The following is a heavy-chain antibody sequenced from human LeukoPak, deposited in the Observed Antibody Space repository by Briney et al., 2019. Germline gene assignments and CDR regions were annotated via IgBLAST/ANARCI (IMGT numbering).Heavy chain of an antibody. CDR3: ARAAIVVVLAAIRNNWFGP. Sequence: PGGSLRLSCAASGFTVSSNYMSWVRQAPGKGLEWVSSISSTDNYIYYADSVKGRFTISRDNAKNSLFLQMNSLRAEDTAAYYCARAAIVVVLAAIRNNWFGPWGQGTLVTVSS. CDR1: GFTVSSNY. J-gene: IGHJ5*02. V-gene: IGHV3-21*01. CDR2: ISSTDNYI. D-gene: IGHD2-2*02.